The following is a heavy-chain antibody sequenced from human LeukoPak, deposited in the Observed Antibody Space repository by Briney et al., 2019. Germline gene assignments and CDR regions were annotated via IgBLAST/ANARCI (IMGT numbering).Heavy chain of an antibody. J-gene: IGHJ4*02. CDR1: GFTFSSYD. V-gene: IGHV3-13*01. CDR2: IGTAGDT. D-gene: IGHD6-13*01. CDR3: ARGSEPIAAAGGFDY. Sequence: GGSLRLSCAASGFTFSSYDMHWVRQATGKGLEWVSAIGTAGDTYYPGSVKGRFTISRENAKNSLYLQMNSLRARDTAVYYCARGSEPIAAAGGFDYWGQGTLVTVSS.